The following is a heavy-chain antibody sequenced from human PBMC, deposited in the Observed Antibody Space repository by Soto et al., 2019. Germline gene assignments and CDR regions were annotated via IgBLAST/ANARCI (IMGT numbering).Heavy chain of an antibody. CDR1: GFTFSSYG. J-gene: IGHJ4*02. CDR3: AKGYSGYDSSFDY. CDR2: ISYDGSNK. Sequence: QVQLAESGGGVVQPGRSLRLSCAASGFTFSSYGMHWVRQAPGKGLEWVAVISYDGSNKYYADSVKGRFTISRDNSKNTLYLQMNSLRAEDTAVYYCAKGYSGYDSSFDYWGQGTLVTVSS. V-gene: IGHV3-30*18. D-gene: IGHD5-12*01.